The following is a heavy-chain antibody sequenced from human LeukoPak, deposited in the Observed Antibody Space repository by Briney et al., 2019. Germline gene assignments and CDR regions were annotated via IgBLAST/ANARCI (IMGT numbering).Heavy chain of an antibody. V-gene: IGHV3-11*01. D-gene: IGHD1-26*01. Sequence: PGGSLRLSCAASGFTFSDYFMTWIRQAPGKGLEWVSYISSSGSNIYYADSVKGRFTISRDNSKNTLYLQMNSLRAEDTAVYYCAKDRVGTFAFDIWGQGTMVTVSS. J-gene: IGHJ3*02. CDR2: ISSSGSNI. CDR1: GFTFSDYF. CDR3: AKDRVGTFAFDI.